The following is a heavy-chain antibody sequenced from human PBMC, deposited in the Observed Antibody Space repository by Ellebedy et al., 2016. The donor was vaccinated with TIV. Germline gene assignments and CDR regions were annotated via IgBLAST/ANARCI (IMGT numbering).Heavy chain of an antibody. V-gene: IGHV3-7*01. D-gene: IGHD1-26*01. CDR2: MRQDGGDK. CDR3: ASDGSYGDHLSPAHAFAF. J-gene: IGHJ3*01. Sequence: PGGSLRLSCAASGFTFSRYWMSWVRQAPGKGLEWVAIMRQDGGDKYYVDSVKGRFTISRDNAKSSLYLHMNSVRAEDTAVYYCASDGSYGDHLSPAHAFAFWGQGTMVTVSS. CDR1: GFTFSRYW.